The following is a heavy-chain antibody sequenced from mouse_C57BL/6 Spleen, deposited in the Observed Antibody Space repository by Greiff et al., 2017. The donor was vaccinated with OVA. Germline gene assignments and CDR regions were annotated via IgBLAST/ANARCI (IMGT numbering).Heavy chain of an antibody. J-gene: IGHJ2*01. CDR2: IYPGSGNT. CDR3: ANEGEYFDD. V-gene: IGHV1-76*01. CDR1: GYTFTDYY. Sequence: QVQLQQSGAELVRPGASVKLSCKASGYTFTDYYINWVKQRPGQGLEWIARIYPGSGNTYYNEKFKGKATLTAEKSSSTAYMQLSSLTSEDSAVYFCANEGEYFDDWGQGTTLTVSS.